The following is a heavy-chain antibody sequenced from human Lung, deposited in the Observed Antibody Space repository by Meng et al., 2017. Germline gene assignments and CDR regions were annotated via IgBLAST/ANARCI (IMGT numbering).Heavy chain of an antibody. D-gene: IGHD6-6*01. CDR2: VSGSDDIA. CDR1: GFTFSGYA. V-gene: IGHV3-23*01. J-gene: IGHJ4*02. Sequence: EVQLLESGGGLVQPGGSLRLSCAASGFTFSGYAMTWVRQAPGKGLEWVSSVSGSDDIAYYGDSVKGRVTISRDNSKNTLYLQMNSLRAEDTAVYFCAKDLGASSSYYFDYWCQGTLVTVSS. CDR3: AKDLGASSSYYFDY.